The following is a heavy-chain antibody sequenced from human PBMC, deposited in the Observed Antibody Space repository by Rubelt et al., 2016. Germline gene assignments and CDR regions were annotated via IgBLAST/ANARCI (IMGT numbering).Heavy chain of an antibody. CDR2: ISGSGHRT. V-gene: IGHV3-23*01. CDR3: ATEGLPAAMTAFDI. D-gene: IGHD2-2*01. CDR1: GFTFSNYG. Sequence: GRSLRLSCAASGFTFSNYGMHWVRQVPGKGLMWVSAISGSGHRTEYADSVKGRFTISRDNSKNTLYVQMNSLRAEDTALYYCATEGLPAAMTAFDIWGQGTMVTVSS. J-gene: IGHJ3*02.